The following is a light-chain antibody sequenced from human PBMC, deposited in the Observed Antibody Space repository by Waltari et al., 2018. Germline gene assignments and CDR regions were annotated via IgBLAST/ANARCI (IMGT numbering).Light chain of an antibody. Sequence: EVVLTQSPATLSLSPGERATLSCRASQNVFNFLAWYQQKPGRAPRLLIYDASQRATGIPARFSGSGSGTDFTLTISSLEPEDFAVYYCQQHRNWPITFGQGTRLDIQ. CDR1: QNVFNF. V-gene: IGKV3-11*01. J-gene: IGKJ5*01. CDR2: DAS. CDR3: QQHRNWPIT.